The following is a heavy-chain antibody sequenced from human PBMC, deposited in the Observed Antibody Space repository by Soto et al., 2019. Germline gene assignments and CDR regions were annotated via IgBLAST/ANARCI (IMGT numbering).Heavy chain of an antibody. CDR2: INPNSGGT. Sequence: QEKLVQSGAEVKRPGASVKVSCKASGYTFIDYYLFWVRQAPGQGLEWVVWINPNSGGTTYSQKFEGRVTMTWHTTIDTVYLELTGMQSDDTAVYFFAKSRCRWAASLHAWGQGTLVTVSS. CDR1: GYTFIDYY. J-gene: IGHJ5*02. CDR3: AKSRCRWAASLHA. V-gene: IGHV1-2*02. D-gene: IGHD4-4*01.